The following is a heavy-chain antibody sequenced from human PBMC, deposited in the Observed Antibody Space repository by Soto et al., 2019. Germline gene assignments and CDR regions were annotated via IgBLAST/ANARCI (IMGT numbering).Heavy chain of an antibody. V-gene: IGHV1-58*02. CDR1: GFTFTISA. CDR2: IVVGSGNT. D-gene: IGHD6-19*01. CDR3: AALGPNPGYSSGWSTFDY. J-gene: IGHJ4*02. Sequence: GASVKVSCKASGFTFTISAMQWVRQARGQRLEWIGWIVVGSGNTNYAQKFQERVTITRDMSTSTAYMELSSLRSEDTAVYYCAALGPNPGYSSGWSTFDYWGQGTLVTVSS.